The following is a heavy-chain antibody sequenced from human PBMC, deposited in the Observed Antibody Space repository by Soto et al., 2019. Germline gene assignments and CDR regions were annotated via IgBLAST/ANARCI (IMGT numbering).Heavy chain of an antibody. CDR3: ARRVRIVGIYYDYYGMEV. J-gene: IGHJ6*02. CDR1: DGSISSSSYY. Sequence: DTLHLPGTVADGSISSSSYYWGWIRQHTGKGLEWIGSIYYSGSTYYNPSLKSRVTISVDTSKNQFSLKLSSVTASDTAVYYCARRVRIVGIYYDYYGMEVWGQGTTVTVSS. D-gene: IGHD1-26*01. CDR2: IYYSGST. V-gene: IGHV4-39*01.